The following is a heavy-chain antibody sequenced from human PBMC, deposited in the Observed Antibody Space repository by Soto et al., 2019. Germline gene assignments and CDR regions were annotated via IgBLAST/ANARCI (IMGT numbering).Heavy chain of an antibody. CDR3: ARDRNGWAQLADY. J-gene: IGHJ4*02. CDR1: GFTFSDYY. D-gene: IGHD6-19*01. V-gene: IGHV3-11*05. CDR2: ISTTSSYT. Sequence: QVQLVESGGGLVKPGGSLRLSCAASGFTFSDYYMTWIRQAPGKGLEWVSYISTTSSYTNYADSVRGRFTISRDNAKNSLYLQMNSLRAEDTAVYYCARDRNGWAQLADYWGQGTLVTVSS.